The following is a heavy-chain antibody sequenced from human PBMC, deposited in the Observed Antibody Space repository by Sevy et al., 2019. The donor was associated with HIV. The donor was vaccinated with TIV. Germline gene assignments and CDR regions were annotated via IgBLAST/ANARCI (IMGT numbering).Heavy chain of an antibody. CDR1: GFTFSNYA. V-gene: IGHV3-23*01. Sequence: GGSLRLSCGASGFTFSNYAMSWVRQAPGKGLEWVSSISGSGDNTYYADSVKGRFTVSRDNSKNTLYLQMNSLSAEYTAVYYCAKDSGDDNYGLFDYWGQGTLVTVSS. D-gene: IGHD5-18*01. J-gene: IGHJ4*02. CDR2: ISGSGDNT. CDR3: AKDSGDDNYGLFDY.